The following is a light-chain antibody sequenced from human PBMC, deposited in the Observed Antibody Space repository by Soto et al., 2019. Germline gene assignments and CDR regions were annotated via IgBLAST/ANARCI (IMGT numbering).Light chain of an antibody. Sequence: EILLTQSPGTLSLSPGERATLSCRASQSVSPSSLAWYQQRPGQSPRLLIYGASSRATGIPDRFSGRGSGTDFTLTISRLEPEDFAVYYCLQRSDWRTFGRGTKVDIK. J-gene: IGKJ1*01. CDR2: GAS. CDR1: QSVSPSS. V-gene: IGKV3D-20*02. CDR3: LQRSDWRT.